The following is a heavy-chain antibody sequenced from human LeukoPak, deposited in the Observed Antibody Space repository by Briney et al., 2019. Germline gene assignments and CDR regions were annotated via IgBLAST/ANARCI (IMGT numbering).Heavy chain of an antibody. D-gene: IGHD7-27*01. CDR3: ATSPTGEGY. CDR2: ISGSGGST. CDR1: EFTFSSYA. J-gene: IGHJ4*02. V-gene: IGHV3-23*01. Sequence: GGSLRLSCAASEFTFSSYAMSWVRQAPGKGLEWVSGISGSGGSTYYADSVKGRFTISRDNSKNTLYLQMNSLRADDTAIYYCATSPTGEGYWGQGTLVTVSS.